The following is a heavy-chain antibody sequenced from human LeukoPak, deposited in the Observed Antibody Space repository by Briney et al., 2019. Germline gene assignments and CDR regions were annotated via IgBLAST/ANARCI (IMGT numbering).Heavy chain of an antibody. Sequence: KPSETLSLTCTVSGGSMSTYYSTWIREPPAQGLEWLGFIYYTGSSNYNPSLKSPVAISVDTSKNQFSLKLSSVTAADTAVYSCAGMRITSPTVRTLDYWGQGTLVTVSS. D-gene: IGHD1-14*01. CDR1: GGSMSTYY. CDR3: AGMRITSPTVRTLDY. J-gene: IGHJ4*02. CDR2: IYYTGSS. V-gene: IGHV4-59*01.